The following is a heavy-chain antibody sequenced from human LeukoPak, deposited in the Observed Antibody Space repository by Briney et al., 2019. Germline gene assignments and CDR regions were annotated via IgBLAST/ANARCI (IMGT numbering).Heavy chain of an antibody. Sequence: GRSLRLSCAASGFTFSSYAMHWVRQAPGKGLEWVAIISYDGNNKSYVDSMKGRITISRDNSKNTLYLQMNSLRTDDTAVYYCARVETGTYYGAMDVWGQGTTVTVSS. J-gene: IGHJ6*02. V-gene: IGHV3-30-3*01. CDR1: GFTFSSYA. CDR2: ISYDGNNK. CDR3: ARVETGTYYGAMDV. D-gene: IGHD3-10*01.